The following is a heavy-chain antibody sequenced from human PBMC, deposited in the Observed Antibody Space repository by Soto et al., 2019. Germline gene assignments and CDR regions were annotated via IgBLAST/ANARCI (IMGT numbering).Heavy chain of an antibody. D-gene: IGHD2-2*01. V-gene: IGHV4-30-2*01. CDR1: GGSISSGGYS. Sequence: SETLSLTCAVSGGSISSGGYSWSWIRQPPGKGLEWIGYIYHSGSTYYNPSLKSRVTISVDRSKNQFSLKLSSVTAADTAVYYCARVRLGYCISTRCYYHWLDPWGQGTLVTVSS. CDR2: IYHSGST. J-gene: IGHJ5*02. CDR3: ARVRLGYCISTRCYYHWLDP.